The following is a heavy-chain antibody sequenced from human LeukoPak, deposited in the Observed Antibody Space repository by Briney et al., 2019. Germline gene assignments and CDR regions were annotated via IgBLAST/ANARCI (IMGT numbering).Heavy chain of an antibody. CDR2: INAGNGDT. J-gene: IGHJ4*02. D-gene: IGHD6-13*01. CDR1: GYTFTSYA. Sequence: ASVKVSCKASGYTFTSYAMHWVRQAPGQRLEWMGWINAGNGDTRCSQKFQDRVTITRDTSASTAFMELSSLRSEDTAVYYCARGYNTSWSGGADYWGQGTLVTVSS. V-gene: IGHV1-3*01. CDR3: ARGYNTSWSGGADY.